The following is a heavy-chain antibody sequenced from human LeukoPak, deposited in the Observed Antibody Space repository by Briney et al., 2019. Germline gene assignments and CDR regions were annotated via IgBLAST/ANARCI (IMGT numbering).Heavy chain of an antibody. D-gene: IGHD3-9*01. CDR1: GFTLSSYS. CDR3: ARALYYDILNNYQTHTYYFDY. CDR2: ISSRSSNI. J-gene: IGHJ4*02. V-gene: IGHV3-21*01. Sequence: GGSLRLSCTASGFTLSSYSMTWVRQAPGKGLEWVSSISSRSSNIYYADSMKGRFTISRDNAKNSLYLQMNSLRGEDTAVYYCARALYYDILNNYQTHTYYFDYWGQGTLLTVSS.